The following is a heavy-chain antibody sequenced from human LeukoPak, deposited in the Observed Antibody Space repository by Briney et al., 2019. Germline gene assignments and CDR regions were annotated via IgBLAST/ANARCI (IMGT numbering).Heavy chain of an antibody. Sequence: GESLKISCKGSGYSFTSYWIGWVRQMPGKGLEWMGIIYPGDSDTRYSPSFQGQVTISADKSISTAYLQWSSLKASDTAMYYCARRSHNGGYDNDYYMDVWGKGTTVTVSS. D-gene: IGHD5-12*01. CDR3: ARRSHNGGYDNDYYMDV. CDR2: IYPGDSDT. CDR1: GYSFTSYW. V-gene: IGHV5-51*01. J-gene: IGHJ6*03.